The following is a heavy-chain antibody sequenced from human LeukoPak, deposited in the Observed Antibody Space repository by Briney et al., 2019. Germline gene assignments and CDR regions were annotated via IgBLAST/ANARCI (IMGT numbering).Heavy chain of an antibody. D-gene: IGHD5-24*01. CDR1: GGSFSGYY. CDR3: ARMDGYNSRHASRRNT. Sequence: SETLSLTCAVYGGSFSGYYWSWIRQPPGKGLEWIGEINHSGSTNYNPSLKSRVTISVDTSKNQFSLKLSSMTAADTAVYYCARMDGYNSRHASRRNTWGQGTLVTVSS. CDR2: INHSGST. V-gene: IGHV4-34*01. J-gene: IGHJ5*02.